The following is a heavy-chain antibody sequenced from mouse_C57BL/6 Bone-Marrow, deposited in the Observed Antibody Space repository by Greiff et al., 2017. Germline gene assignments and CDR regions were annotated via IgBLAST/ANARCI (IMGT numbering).Heavy chain of an antibody. CDR2: IYPRRGNT. V-gene: IGHV1-81*01. Sequence: VQLQQSGAELARPGASVKLSCKASGYTFTSYGISWVKQRTGQGLEWIGEIYPRRGNTYYNEKFKGKATLTADKSSSTAYMALRSLTSEDSAVYFCARHYGSSLWYFDVWGTGTTVTVSS. CDR3: ARHYGSSLWYFDV. CDR1: GYTFTSYG. J-gene: IGHJ1*03. D-gene: IGHD1-1*01.